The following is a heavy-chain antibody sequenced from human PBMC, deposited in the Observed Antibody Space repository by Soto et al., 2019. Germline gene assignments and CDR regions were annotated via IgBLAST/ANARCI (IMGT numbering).Heavy chain of an antibody. J-gene: IGHJ4*02. V-gene: IGHV1-18*01. D-gene: IGHD3-3*01. CDR2: IGAYNGNT. CDR1: GYTFTNYG. Sequence: ASVKVSCKASGYTFTNYGITWVRQAPGQGLEWMGGIGAYNGNTNYAQKLQGRVTMTTDTSTSTAYMELRSLRSDDTAVYYCARTNYDFWSGYPAPLDYWGQGTLVTVSS. CDR3: ARTNYDFWSGYPAPLDY.